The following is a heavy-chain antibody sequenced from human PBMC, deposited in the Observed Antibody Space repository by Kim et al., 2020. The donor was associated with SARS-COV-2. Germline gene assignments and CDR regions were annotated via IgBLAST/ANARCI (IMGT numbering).Heavy chain of an antibody. CDR1: GGSISSGGYY. V-gene: IGHV4-31*03. CDR3: ARDIRPDTAFDL. Sequence: SETLSLTCTVSGGSISSGGYYWSWIRQHPGKGLEWIGYIYYSGSTYYNPSLKSRVTISVDTSKNQFSLKLSSVTAADTAVYYCARDIRPDTAFDLWGRGTLVTVSS. CDR2: IYYSGST. J-gene: IGHJ2*01. D-gene: IGHD5-18*01.